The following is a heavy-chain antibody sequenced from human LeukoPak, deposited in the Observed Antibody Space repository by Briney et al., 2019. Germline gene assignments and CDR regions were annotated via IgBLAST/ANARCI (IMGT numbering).Heavy chain of an antibody. CDR2: IGGSGPNT. D-gene: IGHD3-10*01. Sequence: GGSLRLSCAASGFTFSNYAMNWVRQAPGKGLEWVSTIGGSGPNTYYADSVKGRFTISRDNSKNTLFLQLNRLRAEDTAVYYCARGGRPDQFYGSGSYYNFWGQGTLVTVSS. CDR3: ARGGRPDQFYGSGSYYNF. CDR1: GFTFSNYA. J-gene: IGHJ4*02. V-gene: IGHV3-23*01.